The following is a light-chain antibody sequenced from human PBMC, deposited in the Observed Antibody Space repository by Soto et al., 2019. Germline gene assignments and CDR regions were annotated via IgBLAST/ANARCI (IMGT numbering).Light chain of an antibody. Sequence: EVVMTQSPATLSVSPGERATVSCRASQTVSGNLAWYQQRPGQAPRLLIYGASTRATGIPARFSGSGSGTEFTLTISSLQSEDFAVYYCQQYNNWPPWTFGQGTKVEMK. J-gene: IGKJ1*01. V-gene: IGKV3-15*01. CDR2: GAS. CDR1: QTVSGN. CDR3: QQYNNWPPWT.